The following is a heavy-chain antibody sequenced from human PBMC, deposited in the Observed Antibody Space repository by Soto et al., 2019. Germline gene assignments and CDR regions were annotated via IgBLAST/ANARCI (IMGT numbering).Heavy chain of an antibody. V-gene: IGHV3-23*01. D-gene: IGHD1-26*01. Sequence: PGGSLSLSCVASGFSFSSYTMNWVRQAPGKGLEWVSGVSGNGGNTYYADSVKGRFSISRDNSKNTLYLQLNSLRAEDTAIYYCAKDRMGASGWFDPWGQGTPVTVSS. CDR1: GFSFSSYT. CDR2: VSGNGGNT. CDR3: AKDRMGASGWFDP. J-gene: IGHJ5*02.